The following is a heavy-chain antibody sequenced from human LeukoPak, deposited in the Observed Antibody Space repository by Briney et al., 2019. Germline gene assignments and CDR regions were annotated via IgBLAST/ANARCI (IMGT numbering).Heavy chain of an antibody. CDR3: AKDRLVRYSFYGMDV. J-gene: IGHJ6*02. CDR1: GFTFSSYA. D-gene: IGHD6-19*01. Sequence: GGSLSLSCAASGFTFSSYAMSWVRQAPGKGLEWVSAISGNGGSTYYADSVKGRFTISRDNSKNTLYLQMNSLRAEDTVVYYCAKDRLVRYSFYGMDVWGQGTTVTVSS. V-gene: IGHV3-23*01. CDR2: ISGNGGST.